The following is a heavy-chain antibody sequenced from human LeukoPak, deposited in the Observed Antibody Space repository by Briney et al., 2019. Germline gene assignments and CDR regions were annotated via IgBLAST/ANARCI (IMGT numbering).Heavy chain of an antibody. J-gene: IGHJ5*02. D-gene: IGHD4-11*01. CDR1: GGSISSYY. CDR3: ARGYSNEVGNWSDP. V-gene: IGHV4-59*12. CDR2: IYYSGST. Sequence: PLETLSLTCTVSGGSISSYYWSWIRQPPGKGLEWIGYIYYSGSTNYNPSLKSRVTMSVDTSKNQFSLKLSSVTAADTAVYYCARGYSNEVGNWSDPWGQGTLVTVSS.